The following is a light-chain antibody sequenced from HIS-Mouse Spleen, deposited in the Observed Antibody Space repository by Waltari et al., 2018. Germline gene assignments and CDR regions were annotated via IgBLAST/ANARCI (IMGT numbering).Light chain of an antibody. CDR1: QGISSY. CDR3: QQLNSYPPT. Sequence: DIQLTQSPSLLAATVGDRVTITCRARQGISSYLAWYQQKPGKAPKLLIYAASTLQSGVPARFSGSGSGTEFTLTISSLQPEDFATYYCQQLNSYPPTFGQGTKVEIK. V-gene: IGKV1-9*01. CDR2: AAS. J-gene: IGKJ1*01.